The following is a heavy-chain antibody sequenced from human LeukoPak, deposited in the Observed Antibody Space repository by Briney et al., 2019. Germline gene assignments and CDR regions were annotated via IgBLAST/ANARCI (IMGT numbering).Heavy chain of an antibody. CDR1: GFTFSSYN. CDR2: ISSSSSTI. J-gene: IGHJ6*03. CDR3: ARGRAPSSLTREDYYYYMDV. Sequence: PGGSLRLSCAASGFTFSSYNMNWVRQAPGKGPEWVSYISSSSSTIYYADSVKGRFTISRGNAKNSLYLQMNSLRAEDTAVYYCARGRAPSSLTREDYYYYMDVWGKGTTVTVSS. D-gene: IGHD3-9*01. V-gene: IGHV3-48*01.